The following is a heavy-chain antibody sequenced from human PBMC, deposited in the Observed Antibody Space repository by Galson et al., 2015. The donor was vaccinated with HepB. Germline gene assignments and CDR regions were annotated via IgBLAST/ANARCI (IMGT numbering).Heavy chain of an antibody. D-gene: IGHD7-27*01. CDR2: IYYSGST. V-gene: IGHV4-39*02. J-gene: IGHJ5*02. Sequence: LSLTCTVSGGSISSSSYYWGWIRQPPGKGLEWIGSIYYSGSTYYNPSLKSRVTISVDTSKNQFSLKLSSVTAADTAVYYCARDLRSNWEVWFDPWGQGTLVTVSS. CDR1: GGSISSSSYY. CDR3: ARDLRSNWEVWFDP.